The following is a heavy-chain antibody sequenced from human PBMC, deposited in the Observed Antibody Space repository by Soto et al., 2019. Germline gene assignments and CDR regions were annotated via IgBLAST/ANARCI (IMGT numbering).Heavy chain of an antibody. J-gene: IGHJ4*02. CDR2: ISYDGSNK. Sequence: QVQLVESGGGVVQPGRSLRLSCAASGFTFSSYAMHWVRQAPGKGLEWVAVISYDGSNKYYADSVKGRFTISRDNCKXXLYLQMNSLRAEDTAVYYCAKDSPNSGSTSEVFDYWGQGTLVTVSS. D-gene: IGHD3-22*01. V-gene: IGHV3-30-3*01. CDR3: AKDSPNSGSTSEVFDY. CDR1: GFTFSSYA.